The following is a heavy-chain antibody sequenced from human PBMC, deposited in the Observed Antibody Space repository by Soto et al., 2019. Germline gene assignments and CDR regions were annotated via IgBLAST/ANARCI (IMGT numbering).Heavy chain of an antibody. V-gene: IGHV3-48*03. CDR1: GFTFSNYE. D-gene: IGHD2-21*02. CDR3: AREEINCGGDCYSL. Sequence: EVQLVESGGDLVQPGGSLRLSCAASGFTFSNYEMNWVRQGPGKGLEWISYISGSGSLIYYADSVRGRFTISRDSAKNSLYLQMNSLRAEDTAVYYWAREEINCGGDCYSLWGQGTLVTVSS. J-gene: IGHJ4*02. CDR2: ISGSGSLI.